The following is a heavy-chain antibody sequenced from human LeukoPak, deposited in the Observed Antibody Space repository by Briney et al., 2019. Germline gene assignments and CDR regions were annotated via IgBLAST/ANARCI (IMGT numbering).Heavy chain of an antibody. CDR2: IYPGDSEA. V-gene: IGHV5-51*01. Sequence: GESLKISCKGSAVTFNNYWIGWVRQLPGKGLDWMGIIYPGDSEARYSPSFQGQVTMSVDKSINTAYLHWGSLKASDTAMYFCARLSTRLLDHWGQGTRVTVSS. D-gene: IGHD3-3*01. CDR3: ARLSTRLLDH. J-gene: IGHJ4*02. CDR1: AVTFNNYW.